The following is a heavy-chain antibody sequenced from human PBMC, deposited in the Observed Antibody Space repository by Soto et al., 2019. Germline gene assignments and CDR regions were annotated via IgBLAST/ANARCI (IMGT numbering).Heavy chain of an antibody. CDR1: GYTFTSYD. CDR3: ARRGYSSSWYSYYYSGMDV. D-gene: IGHD6-13*01. J-gene: IGHJ6*02. V-gene: IGHV1-8*01. CDR2: MNPNSGNT. Sequence: QVQLVQSGAEVKKPGASVKVSCKASGYTFTSYDINWVRQATGQGLEWMGWMNPNSGNTGYAQKSAVRVTMPRNTSISPAYMELSSLRSEDTAVYYCARRGYSSSWYSYYYSGMDVWGQGTTVTVSS.